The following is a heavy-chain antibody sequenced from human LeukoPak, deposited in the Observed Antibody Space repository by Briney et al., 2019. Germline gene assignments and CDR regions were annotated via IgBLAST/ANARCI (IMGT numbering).Heavy chain of an antibody. Sequence: SETLSLTCAVYGGSFSGYYRSWIRQPPGKGLEWIGEINHSGSTNYNPSLKSRVTISVDTSKNQFSLKLSSVTAADTAVYYCARSGTRGWFKDWGQGTLVTVSS. CDR2: INHSGST. J-gene: IGHJ4*02. CDR1: GGSFSGYY. V-gene: IGHV4-34*01. D-gene: IGHD6-19*01. CDR3: ARSGTRGWFKD.